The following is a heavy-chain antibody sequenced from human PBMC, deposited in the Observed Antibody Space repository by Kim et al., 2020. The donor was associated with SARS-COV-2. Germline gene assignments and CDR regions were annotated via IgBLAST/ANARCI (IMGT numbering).Heavy chain of an antibody. V-gene: IGHV3-15*01. J-gene: IGHJ4*02. Sequence: YAAPVKGRFTMSRDDSKNTLHLQMNSLENEDTGVYYCTTLISAAGRGYWGQGTLVTVSS. CDR3: TTLISAAGRGY. D-gene: IGHD6-13*01.